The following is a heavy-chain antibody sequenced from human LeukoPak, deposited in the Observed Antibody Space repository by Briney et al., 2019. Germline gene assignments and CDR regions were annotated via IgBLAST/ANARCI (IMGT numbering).Heavy chain of an antibody. CDR1: GFTFSGSA. CDR2: IRSKANSYAT. J-gene: IGHJ4*02. Sequence: SGGSLRLSCAASGFTFSGSAMHWVRQASGKGLEWVGRIRSKANSYATAYAASVKGRFTISRDDSKNTAYLQMNSLKTEDTAVYYCTTTAGRAAAGTGFDYWGPGTLVTVSS. V-gene: IGHV3-73*01. CDR3: TTTAGRAAAGTGFDY. D-gene: IGHD6-13*01.